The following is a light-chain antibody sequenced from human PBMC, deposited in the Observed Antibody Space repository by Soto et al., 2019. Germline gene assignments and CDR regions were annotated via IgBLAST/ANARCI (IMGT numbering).Light chain of an antibody. V-gene: IGLV2-14*01. CDR2: EVN. CDR3: SSYTSSNTLAYV. Sequence: QSALTQPASVSGSPGQSITISCAGTSSDVGGYNYVSWYQQHPGQAPKLIIYEVNNRPSGVSNRFSGSKSGNTASLTISGLQAEDEADYYCSSYTSSNTLAYVFGTGTKVTVL. J-gene: IGLJ1*01. CDR1: SSDVGGYNY.